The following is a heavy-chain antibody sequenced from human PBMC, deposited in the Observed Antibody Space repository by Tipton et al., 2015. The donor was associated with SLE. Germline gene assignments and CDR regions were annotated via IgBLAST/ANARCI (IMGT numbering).Heavy chain of an antibody. CDR3: VGESAD. J-gene: IGHJ4*02. V-gene: IGHV3-64*02. CDR2: INGNGGRT. CDR1: GFTFSTYV. Sequence: SLRLSCAASGFTFSTYVMQWVRQAPGRGLEYVSVINGNGGRTYYADSVKGRFTISRDNSKKMLYLHMGSLRSDDMAIYYCVGESADWGQGTLVTVSS.